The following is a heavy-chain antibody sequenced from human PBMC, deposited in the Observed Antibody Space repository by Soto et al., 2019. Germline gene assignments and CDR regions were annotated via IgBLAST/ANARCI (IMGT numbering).Heavy chain of an antibody. CDR1: GFTFSNAW. Sequence: GGSLRLSCAASGFTFSNAWMSWVRQAPGKGLEWVGRIKSKTDGGTTDYAAPVKGRFTISRDDSKNTLYLQMNSLKTEDTAVYYCTTDLQTTVKSYFDYWGQGTLVTVSS. CDR2: IKSKTDGGTT. V-gene: IGHV3-15*01. J-gene: IGHJ4*02. D-gene: IGHD4-4*01. CDR3: TTDLQTTVKSYFDY.